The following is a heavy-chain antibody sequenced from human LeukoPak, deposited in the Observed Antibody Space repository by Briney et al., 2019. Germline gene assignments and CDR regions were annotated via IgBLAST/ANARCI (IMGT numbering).Heavy chain of an antibody. CDR3: AKDLVAVAATDYYGMDV. CDR1: GFTFSSYG. CDR2: ILYDGSNK. Sequence: GRSLRLSCAASGFTFSSYGMHWVRQAPGKGLEWVAVILYDGSNKYYADSVKGRFTISRDNSKNTLYLQMNSLRAEDTAVYYCAKDLVAVAATDYYGMDVWGQGTTVTVSS. D-gene: IGHD6-19*01. J-gene: IGHJ6*02. V-gene: IGHV3-30*18.